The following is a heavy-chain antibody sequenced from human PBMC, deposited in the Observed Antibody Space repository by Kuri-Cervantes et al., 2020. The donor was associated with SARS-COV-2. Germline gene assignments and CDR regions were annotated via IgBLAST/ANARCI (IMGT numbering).Heavy chain of an antibody. D-gene: IGHD1-26*01. CDR2: ISGSGGST. J-gene: IGHJ3*02. CDR3: AKDKWELLFQPLDAFDI. CDR1: GFTFSGSA. Sequence: GESLKISCAASGFTFSGSAMHWVRQASGKGLEWVSAISGSGGSTYYADSVKGRFTISRDNSKNTLYLQMNSLRAEDTAVYYCAKDKWELLFQPLDAFDIWGQGTMVTVSS. V-gene: IGHV3-23*01.